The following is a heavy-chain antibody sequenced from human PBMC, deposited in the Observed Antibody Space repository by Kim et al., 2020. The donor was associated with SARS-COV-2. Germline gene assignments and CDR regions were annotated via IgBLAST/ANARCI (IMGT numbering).Heavy chain of an antibody. CDR3: ARVPWRGVWFGELYGDY. D-gene: IGHD3-10*01. V-gene: IGHV3-30*04. J-gene: IGHJ4*02. CDR2: ISYDGSNK. Sequence: GGSLRLSCAASGFTFSSYAMHWVRQAPGKGLEWVAVISYDGSNKYYADSVKGRFTISRDNSKNTLYLQMNSLRAEDTAVYYCARVPWRGVWFGELYGDYWGQGTLVTVSS. CDR1: GFTFSSYA.